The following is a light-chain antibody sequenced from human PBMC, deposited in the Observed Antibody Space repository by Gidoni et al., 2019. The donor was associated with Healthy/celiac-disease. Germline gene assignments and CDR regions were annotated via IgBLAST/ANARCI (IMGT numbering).Light chain of an antibody. Sequence: EIVLTQSPATLSLSPGERATLSCRASQSVSSYLAWYQQKPGQAPSLLIYDASNRATGIPARFSGRGSGTDFTLTISSLEPDDFAVYYCPQRSNWPGTFGQGTKVEIK. J-gene: IGKJ1*01. CDR2: DAS. CDR3: PQRSNWPGT. V-gene: IGKV3-11*01. CDR1: QSVSSY.